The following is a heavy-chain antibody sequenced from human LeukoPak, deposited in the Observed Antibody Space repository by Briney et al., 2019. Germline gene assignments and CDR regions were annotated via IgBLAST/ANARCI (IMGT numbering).Heavy chain of an antibody. D-gene: IGHD4-23*01. CDR2: ISRTSNTI. V-gene: IGHV3-11*01. CDR1: GFIFGDHY. Sequence: PGGSLRLSCAASGFIFGDHYMSWIRQAPGKGLEWISYISRTSNTIYYADSVKGRFTISRDNAKNSVYLEMNSLRVEDTAVYYCAREILHYGGISYFDRWGQGTLVTVSS. J-gene: IGHJ4*02. CDR3: AREILHYGGISYFDR.